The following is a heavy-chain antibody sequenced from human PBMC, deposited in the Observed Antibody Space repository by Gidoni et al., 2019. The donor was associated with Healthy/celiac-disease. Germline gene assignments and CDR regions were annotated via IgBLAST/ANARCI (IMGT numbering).Heavy chain of an antibody. CDR1: GYTLTELS. V-gene: IGHV1-24*01. J-gene: IGHJ4*02. CDR2: FDPEDGET. CDR3: ATDNDDYDSSGYYFPPNY. Sequence: QVQPVQSGAEVKKPGASVKVSCKVSGYTLTELSMHWVRQAPGNGLEWMGGFDPEDGETIYAQKFQGRVTMTEDTSTDTAYMELSSLRSEDTAVYYCATDNDDYDSSGYYFPPNYWGQGTLVTVSS. D-gene: IGHD3-22*01.